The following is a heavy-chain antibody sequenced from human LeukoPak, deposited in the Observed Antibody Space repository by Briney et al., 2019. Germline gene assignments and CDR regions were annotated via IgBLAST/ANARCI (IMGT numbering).Heavy chain of an antibody. Sequence: SETLSLTCTVSGGSFSSYYWGWIRQPPGKGLEWIGSIYYSGNTYYNASLKSQVSISIDTSKNQFSLRLTSVTAADTAVYYCARQTGSGLFILPGGQGTLVTVSS. CDR1: GGSFSSYY. V-gene: IGHV4-39*01. J-gene: IGHJ4*02. CDR2: IYYSGNT. D-gene: IGHD3/OR15-3a*01. CDR3: ARQTGSGLFILP.